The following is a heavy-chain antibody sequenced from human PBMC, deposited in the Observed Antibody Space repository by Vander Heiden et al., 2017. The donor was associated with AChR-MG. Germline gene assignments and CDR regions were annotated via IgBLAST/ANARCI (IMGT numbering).Heavy chain of an antibody. D-gene: IGHD3-3*01. V-gene: IGHV1-69*01. CDR3: ARGEEGDDFWNGRSDY. CDR2: IIPIFGTA. J-gene: IGHJ4*02. CDR1: GGRFSTYA. Sequence: QLLQSGAQVKKPASSVQVSCKASGGRFSTYAIHWVRQAPGQGLELMGGIIPIFGTANYAQKFQGRVTITADESTTTVYMELSSLRSEDTAVYYCARGEEGDDFWNGRSDYWGQGTQVTVSP.